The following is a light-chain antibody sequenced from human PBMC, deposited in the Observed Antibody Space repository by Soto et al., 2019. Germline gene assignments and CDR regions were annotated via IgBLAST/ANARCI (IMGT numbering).Light chain of an antibody. V-gene: IGKV3-20*01. CDR3: QQYGSSRLT. J-gene: IGKJ4*01. Sequence: EIVLTQSPGTLSLSPGEKATLSCRASQSVHSNYLSCYQQKHGQAPRLLIHGASTMATGITDRFSVSGSGTDCTLTISRMEPEDFAVYFCQQYGSSRLTFGGGTKVEIK. CDR2: GAS. CDR1: QSVHSNY.